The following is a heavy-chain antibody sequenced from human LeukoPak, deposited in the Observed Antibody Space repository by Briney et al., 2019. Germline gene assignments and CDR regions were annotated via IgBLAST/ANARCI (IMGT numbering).Heavy chain of an antibody. Sequence: GWSLRLSCALSGFSLSSFGMSWVRQAPGKGLEWISAITVDGETAYYADSVRGRFIISRDNSKNTLYLQLSSLRAEDTAVYYCAQGKDSGWFPYWGQGSLVSVSS. CDR3: AQGKDSGWFPY. J-gene: IGHJ4*02. D-gene: IGHD6-19*01. CDR1: GFSLSSFG. CDR2: ITVDGETA. V-gene: IGHV3-23*01.